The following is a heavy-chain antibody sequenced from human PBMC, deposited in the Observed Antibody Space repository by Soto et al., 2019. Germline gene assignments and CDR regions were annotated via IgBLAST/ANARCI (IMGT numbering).Heavy chain of an antibody. CDR2: TYYRSKWST. Sequence: SQTLSLTCAISGDSVSSKSAAWNWIRQSPSRGLEWLGRTYYRSKWSTDYAVSMKGRITVNPDTSKNQFSLQLKSVTPEDTAVYYCARALAGSYDYWGQGILVTAPQ. J-gene: IGHJ4*02. CDR1: GDSVSSKSAA. V-gene: IGHV6-1*01. D-gene: IGHD1-26*01. CDR3: ARALAGSYDY.